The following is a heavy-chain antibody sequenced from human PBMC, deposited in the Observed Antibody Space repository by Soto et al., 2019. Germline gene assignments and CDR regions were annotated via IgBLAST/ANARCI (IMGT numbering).Heavy chain of an antibody. CDR1: GFTFSSYA. J-gene: IGHJ1*01. CDR3: AKDSVVSDYIWGGVWVRRGKPGGYFQH. Sequence: EVQLLESGGGLVQPGGSLRLSCAASGFTFSSYAMSWVRQAPGKGLEWVSAISGSGGSTYYADSVKGRFTISRDNSKNTLYLQMNSLRAEDTAVYYCAKDSVVSDYIWGGVWVRRGKPGGYFQHWGQGTLVTVSS. CDR2: ISGSGGST. D-gene: IGHD3-16*01. V-gene: IGHV3-23*01.